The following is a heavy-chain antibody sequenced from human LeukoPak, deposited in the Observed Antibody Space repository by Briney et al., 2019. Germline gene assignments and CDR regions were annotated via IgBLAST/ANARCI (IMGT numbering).Heavy chain of an antibody. CDR2: IYHSGST. Sequence: TSETLSLTCAVSGGSISSGGYSWSWIRQPPGKGLEWIRYIYHSGSTYYNPSLKSRVTISVDRSKHQFSLKLSSVTAADTAVYYCASGSRRDYYYGMDVWGQGTTVTVSS. D-gene: IGHD3-10*01. CDR1: GGSISSGGYS. V-gene: IGHV4-30-2*01. CDR3: ASGSRRDYYYGMDV. J-gene: IGHJ6*02.